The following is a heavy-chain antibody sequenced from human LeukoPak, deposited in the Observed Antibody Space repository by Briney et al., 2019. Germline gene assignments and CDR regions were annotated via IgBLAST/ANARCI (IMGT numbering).Heavy chain of an antibody. Sequence: GGSLRLSCAASGFTFSSYGMHWVRQAPGKGLEWVAFIRYDGSNKYYADSVKGRFTISRDNSKNTLYLQMNSLRAEDTAVYYCARRLLLHNWFDPWGQGTLVTVSS. D-gene: IGHD3-22*01. CDR3: ARRLLLHNWFDP. V-gene: IGHV3-30*02. CDR1: GFTFSSYG. CDR2: IRYDGSNK. J-gene: IGHJ5*02.